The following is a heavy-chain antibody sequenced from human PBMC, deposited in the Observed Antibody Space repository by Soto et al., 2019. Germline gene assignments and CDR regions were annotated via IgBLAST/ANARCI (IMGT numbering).Heavy chain of an antibody. CDR1: GFTFSSYD. Sequence: GGSLRLSCAASGFTFSSYDMHWVRQATGKGLEWVSAIGTAGDTYYPGSVKGRFTISRENAKNSLYLQMNSLRAGDTAVYYCARARPRGWYNYGMDVWGQGTTVTVSS. CDR2: IGTAGDT. J-gene: IGHJ6*02. V-gene: IGHV3-13*01. CDR3: ARARPRGWYNYGMDV. D-gene: IGHD6-19*01.